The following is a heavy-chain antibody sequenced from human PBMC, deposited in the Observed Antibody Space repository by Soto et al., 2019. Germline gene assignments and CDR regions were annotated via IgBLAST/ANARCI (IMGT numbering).Heavy chain of an antibody. CDR1: GGTFSSYA. CDR3: ARDWAGXGNNTYYYGSGSYPSDY. CDR2: IIPIFGTA. Sequence: ASVKVSCKASGGTFSSYAISWVRQAPGQGLEWMGGIIPIFGTANYAQKFQGRVTITADESTSTAYMELSSLRSEGTXXXXXARDWAGXGNNTYYYGSGSYPSDYWGQGTLVTVSS. D-gene: IGHD3-10*01. J-gene: IGHJ4*02. V-gene: IGHV1-69*13.